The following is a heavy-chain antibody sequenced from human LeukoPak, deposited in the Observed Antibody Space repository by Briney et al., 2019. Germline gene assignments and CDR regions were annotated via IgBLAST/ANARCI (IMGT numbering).Heavy chain of an antibody. J-gene: IGHJ4*02. CDR2: ISGSGGST. CDR3: AKDSDSGWLGIYFDY. CDR1: GFTFSSYA. V-gene: IGHV3-23*01. D-gene: IGHD6-19*01. Sequence: QTGGSLRLSCAASGFTFSSYAMSWVRQAPGKGLEWVSAISGSGGSTYYADSVKGRFTIPRDNSKNTLYLQMNSLRAEDTAVYYCAKDSDSGWLGIYFDYWGQGTLVTVSS.